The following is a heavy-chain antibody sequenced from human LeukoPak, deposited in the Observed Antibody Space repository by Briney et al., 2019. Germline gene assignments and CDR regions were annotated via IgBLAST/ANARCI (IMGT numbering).Heavy chain of an antibody. D-gene: IGHD6-13*01. Sequence: NTGGSLRLSCAVSGFTFSDYYMSWIRQAPGKGLEWVSYISSGGSTISHADSVKGRFTISRVNAENSLYLQMNSLRAEDTAVYYCARRAVAGRCFDYWGQGTLVTVSS. CDR3: ARRAVAGRCFDY. CDR1: GFTFSDYY. V-gene: IGHV3-11*01. CDR2: ISSGGSTI. J-gene: IGHJ4*02.